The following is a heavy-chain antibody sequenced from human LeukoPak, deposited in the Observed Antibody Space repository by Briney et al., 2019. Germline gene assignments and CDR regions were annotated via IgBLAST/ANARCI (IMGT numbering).Heavy chain of an antibody. Sequence: SVKVSCKASGVTLSNYAITWVRQAPGQGLEWMGGIIPIFGTANYAQKFQDRVTLTTDESTSTAYMELSSLRSEDTAVYYCARDDGSGSYPPYYFDYWGQGTLVTVSS. D-gene: IGHD3-10*01. J-gene: IGHJ4*02. CDR2: IIPIFGTA. V-gene: IGHV1-69*05. CDR1: GVTLSNYA. CDR3: ARDDGSGSYPPYYFDY.